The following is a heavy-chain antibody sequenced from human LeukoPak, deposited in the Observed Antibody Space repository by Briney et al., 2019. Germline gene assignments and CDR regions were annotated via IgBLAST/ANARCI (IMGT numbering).Heavy chain of an antibody. V-gene: IGHV3-53*01. CDR2: IFTGPLDGRP. Sequence: GGSLRLSCAASGFGATSDFMSWVRQAPGKGLEWLSLIFTGPLDGRPAHADSVKRRFTISRHNSANTLYLQMDSLRTAATATYYCATRGAWGPGTLVTVSS. CDR1: GFGATSDF. CDR3: ATRGA. J-gene: IGHJ5*02.